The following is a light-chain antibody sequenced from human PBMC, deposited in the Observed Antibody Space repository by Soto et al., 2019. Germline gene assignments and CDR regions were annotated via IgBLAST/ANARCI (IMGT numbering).Light chain of an antibody. CDR1: QSVSSIY. CDR2: VAS. V-gene: IGKV3-20*01. J-gene: IGKJ3*01. Sequence: EIVFTQSPGTLSLSTGERATLSCRASQSVSSIYLAWYQQKPGQAPRLLIYVASSRATGIPDRFSGSGSGTDFTLTIRRLEPEDFAVYYCQQYGSSPRFTFGPGTKVDI. CDR3: QQYGSSPRFT.